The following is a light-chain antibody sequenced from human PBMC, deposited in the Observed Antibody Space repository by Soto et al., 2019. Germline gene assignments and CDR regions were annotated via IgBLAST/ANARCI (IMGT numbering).Light chain of an antibody. CDR3: KNYNIGPQP. CDR1: QSVSSH. CDR2: GAS. J-gene: IGKJ2*01. Sequence: EIVMTQSPATLSVSPGERATLSCRASQSVSSHLAWHQQKPGQAPRLLIYGASTRAAGVPARFTGSGSGTEFTLTISSLQSEDSAVFYCKNYNIGPQPFGQGTKLEIK. V-gene: IGKV3-15*01.